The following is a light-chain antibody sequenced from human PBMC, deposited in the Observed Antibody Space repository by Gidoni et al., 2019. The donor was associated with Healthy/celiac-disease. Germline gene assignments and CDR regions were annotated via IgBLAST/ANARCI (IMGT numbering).Light chain of an antibody. V-gene: IGKV3-11*01. J-gene: IGKJ2*01. CDR3: QQRSNWPPRYT. CDR2: EAS. CDR1: LIVSSY. Sequence: EIVLTHSPATLSLSPGERATLSCRASLIVSSYLAWYQQKPGQAPRLLIYEASNRATGIPARFSGSGSGTDFTLTISSLEPEDFAVYYCQQRSNWPPRYTFGQGTKLEIK.